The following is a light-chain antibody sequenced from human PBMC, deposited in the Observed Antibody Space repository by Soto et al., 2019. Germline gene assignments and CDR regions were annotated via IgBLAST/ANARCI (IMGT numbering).Light chain of an antibody. CDR1: SSDVGGYNY. CDR2: DVS. V-gene: IGLV2-14*01. J-gene: IGLJ1*01. Sequence: QSVLTQPASVSGSPGQSXPISCTGTSSDVGGYNYVSWYQQHPGKAPKFMIYDVSNRPSGVSNRFSGSKSGNTASLTISGLQAEDEADYYCSSYTTSNTRQIVFGSGTKVTVL. CDR3: SSYTTSNTRQIV.